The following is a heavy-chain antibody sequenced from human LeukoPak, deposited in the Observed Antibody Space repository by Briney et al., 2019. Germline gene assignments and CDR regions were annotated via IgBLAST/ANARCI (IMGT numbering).Heavy chain of an antibody. J-gene: IGHJ4*02. D-gene: IGHD5-24*01. CDR3: ARDYKYAFDN. V-gene: IGHV3-48*01. Sequence: GGSLRLSCAASGFTFSDYIMNWVRQAPGKGLEWISYIGIDSGNTNYADSVKGRFTISGDKAKNSLCLQMNSLRVEDTAVYYCARDYKYAFDNWGQGTLVTVSS. CDR1: GFTFSDYI. CDR2: IGIDSGNT.